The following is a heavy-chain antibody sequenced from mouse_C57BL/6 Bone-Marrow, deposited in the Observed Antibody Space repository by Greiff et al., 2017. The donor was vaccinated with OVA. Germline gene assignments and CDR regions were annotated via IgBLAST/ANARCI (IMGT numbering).Heavy chain of an antibody. CDR3: ARGTTVVATGYFDV. D-gene: IGHD1-1*01. V-gene: IGHV1-50*01. CDR2: IDPSDSYT. J-gene: IGHJ1*03. Sequence: QVQLKQPGAELVKPGASVKLSCKASGYTFTSYWMQWVKQRPGQGLEWIGEIDPSDSYTNYNQKFKGKATLTVDTSSSTAYMQLSSLTSEDSAVYYCARGTTVVATGYFDVWGTGTTVTVSS. CDR1: GYTFTSYW.